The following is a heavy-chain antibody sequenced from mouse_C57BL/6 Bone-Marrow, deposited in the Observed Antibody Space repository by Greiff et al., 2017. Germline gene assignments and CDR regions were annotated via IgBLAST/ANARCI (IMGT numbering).Heavy chain of an antibody. Sequence: QVQLQQPGAELVKPGASVKMSCKASGYTFTSYWITWVKQRPGQGLEWIGDIYPGSGSTNYNEKFKSKATLTVDTSSSTAYMQLSSLTSEDSAVYYCARERFYYGSSYAMDYWGQGTSVTVSS. CDR2: IYPGSGST. J-gene: IGHJ4*01. CDR3: ARERFYYGSSYAMDY. CDR1: GYTFTSYW. V-gene: IGHV1-55*01. D-gene: IGHD1-1*01.